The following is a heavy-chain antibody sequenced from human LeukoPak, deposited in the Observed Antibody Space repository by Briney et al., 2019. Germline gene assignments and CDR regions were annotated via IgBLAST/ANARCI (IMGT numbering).Heavy chain of an antibody. D-gene: IGHD4-23*01. CDR2: ISNSGSII. J-gene: IGHJ3*02. CDR1: GFTFSTYD. V-gene: IGHV3-48*03. CDR3: ARRGAVADAFDI. Sequence: PGGSLRLSCAASGFTFSTYDMNWVRQAPGKGLEWVSFISNSGSIIKYADSVKGRFTISRDNAKNTLYLQMNSLRAEDTAVYYCARRGAVADAFDIWGQGTMVTVSS.